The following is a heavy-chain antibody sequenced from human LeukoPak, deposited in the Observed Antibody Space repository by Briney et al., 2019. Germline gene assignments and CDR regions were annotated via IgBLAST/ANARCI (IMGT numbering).Heavy chain of an antibody. CDR2: IYYSGNT. J-gene: IGHJ6*02. CDR1: GGSISSGDYY. D-gene: IGHD6-13*01. Sequence: PSQTLSLTCTVSGGSISSGDYYWSWIRQPPGKGLEWVGCIYYSGNTNYNPSLKSRVTISVDTSKNQFSLKLSSVTAADTAMYYCARSRYSGSLHGMDVWGQGTTVTVSS. CDR3: ARSRYSGSLHGMDV. V-gene: IGHV4-30-4*01.